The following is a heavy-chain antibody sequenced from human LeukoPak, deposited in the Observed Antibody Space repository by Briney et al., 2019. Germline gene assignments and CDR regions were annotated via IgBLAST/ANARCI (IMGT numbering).Heavy chain of an antibody. CDR2: INAGVGNT. CDR1: GYTFSSYA. J-gene: IGHJ4*02. D-gene: IGHD3-10*01. CDR3: ARAGRPMIGGVTPLEHFDS. Sequence: ASVKVSCKASGYTFSSYAIHWVRQAPGQGLEWMGWINAGVGNTKYSEKFQDRVTVTRDTPATTAYMELSSLRAEDTAVYYCARAGRPMIGGVTPLEHFDSWGQGTLVTVS. V-gene: IGHV1-3*01.